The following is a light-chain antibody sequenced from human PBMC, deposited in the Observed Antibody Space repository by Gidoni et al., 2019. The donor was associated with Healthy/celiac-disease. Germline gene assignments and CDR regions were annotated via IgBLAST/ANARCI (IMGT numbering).Light chain of an antibody. Sequence: EIVLTQSPGTLSLSPGERATLPCRASQSVSSSYLAWYQQKPGQAPRLRIYGASRRAPGIPDRFSRSRSGTVFTLTISRLEPEDFAVYFFQQYGSSSWTFGQGTKVEIK. V-gene: IGKV3-20*01. CDR2: GAS. CDR1: QSVSSSY. J-gene: IGKJ1*01. CDR3: QQYGSSSWT.